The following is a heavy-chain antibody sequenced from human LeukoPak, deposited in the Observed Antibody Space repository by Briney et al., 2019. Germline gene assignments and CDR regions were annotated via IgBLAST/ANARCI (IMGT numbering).Heavy chain of an antibody. CDR2: IYSGGSI. J-gene: IGHJ4*02. D-gene: IGHD3-10*01. V-gene: IGHV3-53*01. CDR1: GFSVSSNY. CDR3: ARGGSRPDY. Sequence: PGGSLRLSCAASGFSVSSNYMSWVRQAPGKGLEWVSVIYSGGSIYYADFVKGRFTISRDNSKNTLFLQMNSLRAEDTAVYYCARGGSRPDYWGQGTLDTVSS.